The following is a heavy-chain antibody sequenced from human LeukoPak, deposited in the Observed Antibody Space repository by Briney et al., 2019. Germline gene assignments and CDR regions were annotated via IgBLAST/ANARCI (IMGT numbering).Heavy chain of an antibody. CDR1: GDSVSSNSAA. J-gene: IGHJ4*02. Sequence: SQTLSLTCAISGDSVSSNSAAWNWIRQSPSRCLEWLGRTYYRSKWYNDYAVSVKSRITINPDTSKNQFSLQLNSVTPEDTAVYYCARVRGIAVAPRGFDYWGQGTLVTVSS. CDR2: TYYRSKWYN. D-gene: IGHD6-19*01. CDR3: ARVRGIAVAPRGFDY. V-gene: IGHV6-1*01.